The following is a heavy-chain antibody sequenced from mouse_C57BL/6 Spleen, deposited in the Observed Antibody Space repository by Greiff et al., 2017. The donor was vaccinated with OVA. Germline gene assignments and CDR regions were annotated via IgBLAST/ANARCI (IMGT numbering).Heavy chain of an antibody. CDR3: TTGYGSSYLDY. CDR1: GFNIKDYY. Sequence: EVQLQQSGAELVRPGASVKLSCTASGFNIKDYYMHWVKQRPEQGLEWIGKIDPEDGDTEYAQKFQGKATMTADTSSNTAYLQLSSLTSEDTAVYYCTTGYGSSYLDYWGQGTTLTVSS. V-gene: IGHV14-1*01. CDR2: IDPEDGDT. J-gene: IGHJ2*01. D-gene: IGHD1-1*01.